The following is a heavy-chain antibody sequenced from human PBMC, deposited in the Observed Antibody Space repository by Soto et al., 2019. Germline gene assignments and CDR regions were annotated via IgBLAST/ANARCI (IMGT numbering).Heavy chain of an antibody. CDR1: GYTFTSYD. V-gene: IGHV1-8*01. CDR3: ARERVRGMDV. Sequence: QVQLVQSGAEVKKPGASVKVSCKASGYTFTSYDINWVRQATGQGLEWMGWMNPNSANTGYAQKFQGRVTMTRNTATSTAYMELSSLTSEDMCVYYCARERVRGMDVWGQGNTVTVSS. J-gene: IGHJ6*02. CDR2: MNPNSANT.